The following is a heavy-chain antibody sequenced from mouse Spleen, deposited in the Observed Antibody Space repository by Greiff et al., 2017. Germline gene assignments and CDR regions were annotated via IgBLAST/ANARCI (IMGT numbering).Heavy chain of an antibody. J-gene: IGHJ2*01. CDR2: ISSGGST. D-gene: IGHD1-1*01. CDR3: ASSSYFDY. CDR1: GFTFSSYA. Sequence: EVHLVESGGGLVKLGGSLKLSCAASGFTFSSYAMSWVRQTPEKRLEWVASISSGGSTYYPDSVKGRFTISRDNARNILYLQMSSLRSEDTAMYYCASSSYFDYWGQVTTLTVSS. V-gene: IGHV5-6-5*01.